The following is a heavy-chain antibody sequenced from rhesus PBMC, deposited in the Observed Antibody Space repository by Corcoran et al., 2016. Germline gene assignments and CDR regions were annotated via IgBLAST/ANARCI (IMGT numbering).Heavy chain of an antibody. Sequence: QVQLQESGPGQVKPSATLSLPCAVSGGSFRGYYWGWLRQPPGKGLEWIGYISGSSGSTDYNPSLKSRVTISTDTSKNQLSLKLNSVTAADTAVYYCARPLSGYFDLWGPGTSITISS. D-gene: IGHD2-21*01. CDR2: ISGSSGST. V-gene: IGHV4-165*01. J-gene: IGHJ2*01. CDR1: GGSFRGYY. CDR3: ARPLSGYFDL.